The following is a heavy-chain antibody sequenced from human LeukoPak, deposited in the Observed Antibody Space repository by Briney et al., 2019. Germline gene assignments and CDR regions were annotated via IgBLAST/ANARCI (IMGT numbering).Heavy chain of an antibody. CDR3: ARGYSSGRYFFDYYYMDV. CDR2: IWYDGSNK. D-gene: IGHD6-19*01. V-gene: IGHV3-33*01. J-gene: IGHJ6*03. CDR1: GFTFSSYG. Sequence: GGSLRLSCAASGFTFSSYGMHWVRQAPGKGLEWVAVIWYDGSNKYYADSVKGRFTISRDNSKNTLYLQMNSLRAEDTAVYYCARGYSSGRYFFDYYYMDVWGKGTTVTVSS.